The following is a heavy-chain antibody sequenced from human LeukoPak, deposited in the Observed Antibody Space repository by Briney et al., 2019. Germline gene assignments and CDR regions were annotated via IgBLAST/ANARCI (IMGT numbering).Heavy chain of an antibody. J-gene: IGHJ4*02. D-gene: IGHD6-13*01. CDR1: GGSISSTGYY. Sequence: SETLSLTCTVSGGSISSTGYYWGWIRQPPGKGLDWIGYINYSGNTYCNPSLKSRVIISVDTSKKQLFLKLNSVTAADTALYYCARHVAYSSRFDYWGQGTLVTVSS. CDR3: ARHVAYSSRFDY. CDR2: INYSGNT. V-gene: IGHV4-39*01.